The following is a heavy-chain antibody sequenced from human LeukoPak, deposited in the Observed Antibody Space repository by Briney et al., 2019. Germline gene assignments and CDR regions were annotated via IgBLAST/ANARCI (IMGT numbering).Heavy chain of an antibody. Sequence: ASVKVSCKASGYTFTSYYMHWVRQAPGQGLEWMGIINPSGGSTSYAQKFQGRVTMTRDTSTSTVYMELSSLRSEDTAVYYCARPEYGGTMITPFDIWGQGTMVTVSS. CDR1: GYTFTSYY. CDR3: ARPEYGGTMITPFDI. V-gene: IGHV1-46*01. D-gene: IGHD3-22*01. CDR2: INPSGGST. J-gene: IGHJ3*02.